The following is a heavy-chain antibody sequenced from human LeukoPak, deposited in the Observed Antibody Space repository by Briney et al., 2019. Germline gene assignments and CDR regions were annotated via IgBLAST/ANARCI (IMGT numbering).Heavy chain of an antibody. V-gene: IGHV1-18*01. J-gene: IGHJ6*02. D-gene: IGHD2-15*01. CDR3: ARDMETGGSCYFNCYYGLDV. CDR1: GGTFSSYA. Sequence: ASVKVSCKASGGTFSSYAISWVRQAPGQGLEWMGWISAYNGNTNYAQKFRGRVTMTAGTSTNTAYMELRSLKSDDTAVYYCARDMETGGSCYFNCYYGLDVWGQGTTVTVSS. CDR2: ISAYNGNT.